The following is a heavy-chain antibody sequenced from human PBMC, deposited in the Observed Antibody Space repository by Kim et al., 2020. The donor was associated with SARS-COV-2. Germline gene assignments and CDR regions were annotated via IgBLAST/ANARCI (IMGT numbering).Heavy chain of an antibody. Sequence: ASVKVSCKASGYTFTSYDINWVRQATGQGLEWMGWMNPNSGNTGYAQKFQGRVTMTRNTSISTAYMELSSLRSEDTAVYYCARGHLTTMIVVVITNYYYYNLDVWGQGTTVTVSS. V-gene: IGHV1-8*01. J-gene: IGHJ6*02. CDR1: GYTFTSYD. D-gene: IGHD3-22*01. CDR2: MNPNSGNT. CDR3: ARGHLTTMIVVVITNYYYYNLDV.